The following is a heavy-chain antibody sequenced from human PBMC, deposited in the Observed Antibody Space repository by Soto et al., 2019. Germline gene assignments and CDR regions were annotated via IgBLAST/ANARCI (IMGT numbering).Heavy chain of an antibody. J-gene: IGHJ6*02. CDR2: LTASGLNT. CDR1: GFNFGSYG. CDR3: AKGLGNAKEV. Sequence: EVQLLESGGGLVQPGGSLRLSCSASGFNFGSYGMSWVRQAPGKGLEWVSGLTASGLNTYYTDSVKGRLTISRDNSRNTVYLQMSGLRVEDTAVFHCAKGLGNAKEVWGQGTTVTVSS. V-gene: IGHV3-23*01. D-gene: IGHD2-8*01.